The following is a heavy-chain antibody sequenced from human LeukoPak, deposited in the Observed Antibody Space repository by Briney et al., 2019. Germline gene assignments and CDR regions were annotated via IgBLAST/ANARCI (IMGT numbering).Heavy chain of an antibody. CDR2: IRYDGSNK. J-gene: IGHJ4*02. CDR1: GFTFSSYG. V-gene: IGHV3-30*02. CDR3: AKDPHPGIAVAGTLDY. D-gene: IGHD6-19*01. Sequence: GGSLRLSCAASGFTFSSYGMHWVRQAPGKGLEWVAFIRYDGSNKYYADSVKGRFTISRDNSKNTLYLQMNSLRAEDTAVYYCAKDPHPGIAVAGTLDYWSQGTLVTVSS.